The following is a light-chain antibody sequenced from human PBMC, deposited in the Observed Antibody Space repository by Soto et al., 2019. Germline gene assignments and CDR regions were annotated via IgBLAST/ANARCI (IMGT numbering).Light chain of an antibody. J-gene: IGLJ1*01. Sequence: QSVLTQPRSVSGSPGQSVTISCTGTSSDVGAYDSVSWYQQHPGKAPKLMIYDVTKRPSGVPDRFSGSKSGSTASLTISGLQAADEADYYCCSYAGSYTFYFFGTGTKVTVL. CDR1: SSDVGAYDS. V-gene: IGLV2-11*01. CDR3: CSYAGSYTFYF. CDR2: DVT.